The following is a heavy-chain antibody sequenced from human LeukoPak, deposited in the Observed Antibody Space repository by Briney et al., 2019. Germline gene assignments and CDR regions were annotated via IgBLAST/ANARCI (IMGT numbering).Heavy chain of an antibody. CDR2: MNPNSGNT. CDR1: GYTFTSYD. J-gene: IGHJ6*02. CDR3: AREGGSDYYYYGMDV. Sequence: ASVKVSCKASGYTFTSYDINWARQATGQGLEWMGWMNPNSGNTGYAQKFQGRVTMTRNTSISTAYMELSSLRSEDTAVYYCAREGGSDYYYYGMDVWGQGTTVTVSS. D-gene: IGHD1-26*01. V-gene: IGHV1-8*01.